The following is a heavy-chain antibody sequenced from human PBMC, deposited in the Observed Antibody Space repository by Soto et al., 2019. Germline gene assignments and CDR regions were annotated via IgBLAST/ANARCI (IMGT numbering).Heavy chain of an antibody. J-gene: IGHJ5*02. CDR3: TTNNEQQLDGWFDP. Sequence: PGGSLRLSCAASGFTFSNAWMNWVRQAPGKGLEWVGRIKSKTDGGTTDYAAPVKGRFTISRDDPKNTLYLQMNSLKTEDTAVYYCTTNNEQQLDGWFDPWGQGTLVTVSS. CDR2: IKSKTDGGTT. CDR1: GFTFSNAW. D-gene: IGHD6-13*01. V-gene: IGHV3-15*07.